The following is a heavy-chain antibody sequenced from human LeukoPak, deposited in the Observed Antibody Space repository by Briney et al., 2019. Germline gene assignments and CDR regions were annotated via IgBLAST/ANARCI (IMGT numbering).Heavy chain of an antibody. D-gene: IGHD1-26*01. J-gene: IGHJ4*02. CDR1: GFSFSGYG. CDR3: ARRGYSGSHKYLDY. V-gene: IGHV3-30*03. Sequence: GTYLRLSCGASGFSFSGYGMHWVRQAPGKGLEWVAVISYDGSNKYYADSVKGRFTISRDNSKNTLYLQMSSLRAEDTAVYYCARRGYSGSHKYLDYWGQGTLVTVSS. CDR2: ISYDGSNK.